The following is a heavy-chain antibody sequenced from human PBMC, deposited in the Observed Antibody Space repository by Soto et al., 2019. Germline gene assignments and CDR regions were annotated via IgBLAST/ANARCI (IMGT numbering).Heavy chain of an antibody. CDR2: IIPIFGTA. CDR3: ARGGDGYIGYDYYVMDV. V-gene: IGHV1-69*12. D-gene: IGHD5-12*01. CDR1: GGTFSSYA. Sequence: QVQLVQSGAEVKKPGSSVKVSCKASGGTFSSYAISWVRQAPGQGLEWMGGIIPIFGTANYAQKFQGRVTSTADESPSTAYRELSRLRSKDTAVYYCARGGDGYIGYDYYVMDVWGQGTTVTFSS. J-gene: IGHJ6*02.